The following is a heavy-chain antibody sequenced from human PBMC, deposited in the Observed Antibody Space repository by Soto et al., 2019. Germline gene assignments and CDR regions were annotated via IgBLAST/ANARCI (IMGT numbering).Heavy chain of an antibody. CDR3: ARECLHTIVVVVAATRRRFDP. V-gene: IGHV4-34*01. D-gene: IGHD2-15*01. J-gene: IGHJ5*02. Sequence: PSETLSLTCAVYGGSFSGYYWSWIRQPPGKGLEWIGEINHSGSTNYNPSLKSRVTISVDTSKNQFSLKLSSVTAADTAVYYCARECLHTIVVVVAATRRRFDPWGQGTLVPVSS. CDR2: INHSGST. CDR1: GGSFSGYY.